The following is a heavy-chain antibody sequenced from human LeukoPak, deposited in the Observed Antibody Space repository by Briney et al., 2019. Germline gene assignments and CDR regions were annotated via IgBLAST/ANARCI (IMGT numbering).Heavy chain of an antibody. D-gene: IGHD2-15*01. CDR2: ISYDGSNK. CDR1: GFTFSSYA. J-gene: IGHJ6*03. CDR3: ARAGLRGSRPYYYYYYMDV. Sequence: GGSLRLSCAASGFTFSSYAMHWVRQAPGKGLEWVAVISYDGSNKYYADSVKGRFTISRDNSKNTLYLQMNSLRAEDTAVYYCARAGLRGSRPYYYYYYMDVWGKGTTVTVSS. V-gene: IGHV3-30-3*01.